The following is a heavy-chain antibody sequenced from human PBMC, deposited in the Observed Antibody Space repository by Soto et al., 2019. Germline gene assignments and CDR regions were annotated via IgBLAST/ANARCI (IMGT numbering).Heavy chain of an antibody. V-gene: IGHV4-59*13. Sequence: PSETLSLTCDVSGASITTYYWSWIRQAPGKGLEWIGNVYHTGSTDYSSSLRSRVTISVDTSKNQFSLSMNSVAAADTAVYYCARSLFGSGWTLDYWGQGALVTVSS. D-gene: IGHD6-19*01. J-gene: IGHJ4*02. CDR1: GASITTYY. CDR2: VYHTGST. CDR3: ARSLFGSGWTLDY.